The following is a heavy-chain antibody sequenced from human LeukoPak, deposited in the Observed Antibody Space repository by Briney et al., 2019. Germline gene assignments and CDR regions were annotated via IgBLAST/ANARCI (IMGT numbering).Heavy chain of an antibody. J-gene: IGHJ4*02. CDR3: ARHTSGSSLDY. CDR1: GVSISSSSSD. V-gene: IGHV4-39*01. Sequence: SETLSLTCSVSGVSISSSSSDWGWIRRPPGKGLEWIATIHYSGGTNYNPSLKSRVTISVDASKNQFSLKLSSVTAADTAVYYCARHTSGSSLDYWGQGIVVSVSS. CDR2: IHYSGGT. D-gene: IGHD6-6*01.